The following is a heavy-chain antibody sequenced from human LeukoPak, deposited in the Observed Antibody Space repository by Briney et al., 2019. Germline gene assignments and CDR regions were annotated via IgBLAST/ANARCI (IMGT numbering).Heavy chain of an antibody. CDR1: GYTFTGYY. D-gene: IGHD3-22*01. Sequence: ASVKVSCKASGYTFTGYYMHWVRQAPGQGLEWMGWINPNSGGTNYAQKFQGRVTMTRDTSISTAYMELSRLRSDDTAMYYCARALTYYYDSSGYYDAFDIWGQGTMVTVSS. CDR2: INPNSGGT. J-gene: IGHJ3*02. CDR3: ARALTYYYDSSGYYDAFDI. V-gene: IGHV1-2*02.